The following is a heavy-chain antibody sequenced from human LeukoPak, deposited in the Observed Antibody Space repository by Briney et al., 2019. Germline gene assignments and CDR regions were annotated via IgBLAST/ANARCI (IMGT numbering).Heavy chain of an antibody. Sequence: SETLSLTCTVCGGSIIKSNYYWRWIRQPPGKGLEWIGSVYHGGSTYYNPSLKSRVTISVATSKNQFSLNLYSMTATDTAVYYCARLNRELPVFDSWGQGALVTVSS. V-gene: IGHV4-39*01. CDR2: VYHGGST. CDR1: GGSIIKSNYY. CDR3: ARLNRELPVFDS. J-gene: IGHJ4*02. D-gene: IGHD1-7*01.